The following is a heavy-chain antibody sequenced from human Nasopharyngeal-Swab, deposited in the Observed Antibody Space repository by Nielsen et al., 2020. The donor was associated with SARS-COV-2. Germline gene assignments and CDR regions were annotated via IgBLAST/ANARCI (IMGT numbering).Heavy chain of an antibody. D-gene: IGHD2-2*01. Sequence: SVKVSCKVSGYTLTELSMHWVRQAPGQGLEWMGGIIPIFGTANYAQKFQGRVTITADESTSTAYMELSSLRSEDAAVYYCARDLGGGYCTTTNCPGSWGQGTLVTVSS. CDR3: ARDLGGGYCTTTNCPGS. J-gene: IGHJ1*01. CDR2: IIPIFGTA. V-gene: IGHV1-69*13. CDR1: GYTLTELS.